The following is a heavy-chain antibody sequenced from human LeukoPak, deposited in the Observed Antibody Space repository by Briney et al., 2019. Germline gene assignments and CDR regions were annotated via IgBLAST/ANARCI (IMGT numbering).Heavy chain of an antibody. V-gene: IGHV7-4-1*02. CDR1: GYTFTRYE. CDR3: ARENGSSYGYNGVDT. CDR2: INPNTGNP. D-gene: IGHD5-18*01. Sequence: GASVKVSCKASGYTFTRYEMNWGRQAPGQGLEWMGWINPNTGNPTYAQGFTGRFAFSLATSVSTASLQISSLTAEDPAVYYCARENGSSYGYNGVDTWGEGTLVTVSS. J-gene: IGHJ5*02.